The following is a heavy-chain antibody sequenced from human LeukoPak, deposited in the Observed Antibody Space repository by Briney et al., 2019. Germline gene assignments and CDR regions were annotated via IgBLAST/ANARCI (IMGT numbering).Heavy chain of an antibody. CDR3: ARSQKQQLVPGAFDI. Sequence: PSETLSLTCTVSGGSISSSSYWWGWIRQPPGKGLEWIGSIFYSGSTYYNPSLKSRVTISVDTSKNQFSLKLSSVTAADTAVYYCARSQKQQLVPGAFDIWGQGTMVTVSS. J-gene: IGHJ3*02. D-gene: IGHD6-13*01. V-gene: IGHV4-39*01. CDR1: GGSISSSSYW. CDR2: IFYSGST.